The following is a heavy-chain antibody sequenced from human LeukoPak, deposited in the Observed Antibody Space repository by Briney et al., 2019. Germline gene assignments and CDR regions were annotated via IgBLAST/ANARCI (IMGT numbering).Heavy chain of an antibody. V-gene: IGHV1-24*01. D-gene: IGHD3-3*01. Sequence: ASVKVSCKVSGYTLTELSMHWVRQAPGKGLEWMGGFDPEDGETIYAQKFQGRVTMTEDTSTDTAYIELSSLRSEDTAVYYCATLPVTIFGVVITYYFDYWGQGTLVTVSS. J-gene: IGHJ4*02. CDR3: ATLPVTIFGVVITYYFDY. CDR2: FDPEDGET. CDR1: GYTLTELS.